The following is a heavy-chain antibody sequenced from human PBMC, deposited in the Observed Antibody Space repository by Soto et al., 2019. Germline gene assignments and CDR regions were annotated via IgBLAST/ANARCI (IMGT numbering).Heavy chain of an antibody. Sequence: ETLSLTCTVSGGSISSYYWSWIRQPPGKGLEWIGYIYYSGSTNYNPSLKSRVTISVDTSKNQFSLKLSSVTAADTAVYYCARAAYGSGGYYYYYGMDVWGQGTAVTVSS. D-gene: IGHD3-10*01. CDR2: IYYSGST. CDR3: ARAAYGSGGYYYYYGMDV. J-gene: IGHJ6*02. V-gene: IGHV4-59*01. CDR1: GGSISSYY.